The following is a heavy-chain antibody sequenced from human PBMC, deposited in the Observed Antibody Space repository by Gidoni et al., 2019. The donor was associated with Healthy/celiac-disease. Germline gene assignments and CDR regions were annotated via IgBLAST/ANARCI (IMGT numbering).Heavy chain of an antibody. Sequence: QVQLVESGGGVVQPGRSLRLSCAASGFTFSSYGMHWVRQAPGQGLEWVSVISDNGSNKYYADSVKGRFTISRDNSKNTLYLQMNSLRAEETAVYYCAKPTSTVAGDYAFDIWGQGTMVTVSS. D-gene: IGHD6-19*01. CDR1: GFTFSSYG. CDR2: ISDNGSNK. CDR3: AKPTSTVAGDYAFDI. V-gene: IGHV3-30*18. J-gene: IGHJ3*02.